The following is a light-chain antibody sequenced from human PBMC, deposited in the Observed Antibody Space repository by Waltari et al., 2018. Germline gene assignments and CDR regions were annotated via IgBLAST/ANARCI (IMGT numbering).Light chain of an antibody. Sequence: DIQMTQSPSTLSASIGDRVTITCRASQTIISWLAWYQQKPGQAPRLLIYRATALETGVPSRFSGTGSGTEFTLTINGLQPDASATYFCQQYDSFWSFGQGTKVEVK. CDR3: QQYDSFWS. V-gene: IGKV1-5*03. CDR2: RAT. J-gene: IGKJ1*01. CDR1: QTIISW.